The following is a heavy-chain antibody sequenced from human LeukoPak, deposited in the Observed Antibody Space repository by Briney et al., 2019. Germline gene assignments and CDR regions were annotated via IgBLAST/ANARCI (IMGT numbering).Heavy chain of an antibody. V-gene: IGHV1-69*05. Sequence: ASVKVSYKACGGTFSSYALSWVRQAPGQGLEWMGGIIPIFGTANYAQKFQGRVTITTDESTSTAYMELSSLRSEDTAVYYCARGQPGTYDSSGYYTPFGYWGQGTLVTVSS. CDR2: IIPIFGTA. CDR3: ARGQPGTYDSSGYYTPFGY. D-gene: IGHD3-22*01. J-gene: IGHJ4*02. CDR1: GGTFSSYA.